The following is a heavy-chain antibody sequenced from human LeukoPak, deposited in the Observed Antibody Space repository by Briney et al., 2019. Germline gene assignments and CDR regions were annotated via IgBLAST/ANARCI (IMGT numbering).Heavy chain of an antibody. V-gene: IGHV1-69*04. Sequence: ASVKVSCKASGGTFSSYAISWVRQAPGQGLEWMGRIIPILGIANYAQKFQGRVTITADKSTSTAYMELSSLRSEDTAVYYCVRDRGYCSSTSCYKNYYYGMDVWGQGTTVTVSS. CDR3: VRDRGYCSSTSCYKNYYYGMDV. CDR1: GGTFSSYA. D-gene: IGHD2-2*02. CDR2: IIPILGIA. J-gene: IGHJ6*02.